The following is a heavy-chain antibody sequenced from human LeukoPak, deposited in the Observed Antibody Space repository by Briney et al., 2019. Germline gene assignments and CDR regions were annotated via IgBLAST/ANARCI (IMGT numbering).Heavy chain of an antibody. Sequence: ASVKVSCKASGYTFTSYGISWVRQAPGQGLEWMGWISAYNGNTNYAQKLQGRVTMTIDTSTSTAYMELRSLRSGDTAVYYCARVSSGLDYWGQGTLVTVSS. D-gene: IGHD6-19*01. J-gene: IGHJ4*02. CDR2: ISAYNGNT. CDR1: GYTFTSYG. V-gene: IGHV1-18*01. CDR3: ARVSSGLDY.